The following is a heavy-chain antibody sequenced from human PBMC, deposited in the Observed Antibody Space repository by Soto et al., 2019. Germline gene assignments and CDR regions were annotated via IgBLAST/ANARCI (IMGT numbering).Heavy chain of an antibody. J-gene: IGHJ4*02. CDR3: AHRRNYDGSWNEGVFDY. V-gene: IGHV2-5*02. CDR1: GFSLTSRPVG. CDR2: IYWDDDK. Sequence: QITLKESGPTLVKPTQTLTLTCTFSGFSLTSRPVGVGWVRQPPGKALEWLAFIYWDDDKRYSPSLRSTLTVKKDHSKSQVVVTLTNMDPVDTATYYCAHRRNYDGSWNEGVFDYWGQGILVTVSS. D-gene: IGHD3-16*01.